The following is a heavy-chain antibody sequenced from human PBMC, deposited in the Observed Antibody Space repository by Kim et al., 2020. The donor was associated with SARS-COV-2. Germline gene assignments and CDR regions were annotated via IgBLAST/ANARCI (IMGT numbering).Heavy chain of an antibody. J-gene: IGHJ4*02. CDR2: INHSGST. CDR3: ASHGGYYYDSSGYTRID. D-gene: IGHD3-22*01. CDR1: GGSFSGYY. Sequence: SETLSLTCAVYGGSFSGYYWSWIRQPPGKGLEWIGEINHSGSTNYNPSLKSRVTISVDTSKNQFSLKLSSVTAADTAVYYCASHGGYYYDSSGYTRIDWGQGTLVTVSS. V-gene: IGHV4-34*01.